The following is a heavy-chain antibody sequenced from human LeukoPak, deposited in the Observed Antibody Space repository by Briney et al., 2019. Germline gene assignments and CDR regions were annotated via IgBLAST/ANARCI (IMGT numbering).Heavy chain of an antibody. CDR3: AKGGYYERPWYFDY. D-gene: IGHD3-22*01. V-gene: IGHV3-30*18. CDR1: GLTFSHYA. Sequence: GGSLRLSCAASGLTFSHYAMHWVRQAPGKGLEWVAVISFDGTNKFYADSVKGRFTISRDNSKNALYLQMNSLRAEDTAVYYCAKGGYYERPWYFDYWGQGTLVTVSS. CDR2: ISFDGTNK. J-gene: IGHJ4*02.